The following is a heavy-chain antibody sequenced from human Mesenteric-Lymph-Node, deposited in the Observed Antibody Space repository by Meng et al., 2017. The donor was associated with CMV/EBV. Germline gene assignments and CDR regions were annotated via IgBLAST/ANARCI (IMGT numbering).Heavy chain of an antibody. Sequence: SETLSLTCNVSGDSISGYYGRWVRQSPGKGLQWIGDIYYGATTNYSPSLKSRATILIVTSKNQFSLKLSSRTAADPAVYYCAGGHNFDFWGQGALVTVSS. CDR2: IYYGATT. CDR3: AGGHNFDF. D-gene: IGHD3-16*01. V-gene: IGHV4-59*03. CDR1: GDSISGYY. J-gene: IGHJ4*02.